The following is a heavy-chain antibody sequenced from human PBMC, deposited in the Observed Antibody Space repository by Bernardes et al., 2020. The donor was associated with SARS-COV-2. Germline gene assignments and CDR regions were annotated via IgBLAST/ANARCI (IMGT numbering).Heavy chain of an antibody. CDR1: GGSFSGYY. D-gene: IGHD2-2*03. J-gene: IGHJ5*02. CDR3: ARGRGYCSSTSCYSGVWFDP. V-gene: IGHV4-34*01. Sequence: SETLSLTCAVYGGSFSGYYWSWIRQPPGKGLEWIGEINHSGSTNYNPSLKSRVTISVDTSKNQFSLKLSSVTAADTAVYYCARGRGYCSSTSCYSGVWFDPWGQGTLVTVSS. CDR2: INHSGST.